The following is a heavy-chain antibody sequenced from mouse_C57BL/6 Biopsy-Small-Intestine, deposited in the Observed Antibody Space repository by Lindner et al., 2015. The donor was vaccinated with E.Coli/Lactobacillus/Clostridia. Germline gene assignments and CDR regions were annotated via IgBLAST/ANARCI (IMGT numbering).Heavy chain of an antibody. CDR1: GGTFSSYA. J-gene: IGHJ1*01. Sequence: SVKVSCKASGGTFSSYAISWVRQAPGQGLEWMGGIIPIFGTANYAQKFQGRVTITADESTSTAYMELSSLRSEDTAVYYCARVKYYYDSSGYYYADYYGMDVWGQGTTVTVSS. D-gene: IGHD1-1*01. CDR3: ARVKYYYDSSGYYYADYYGMDV. CDR2: IIPIFGTA. V-gene: IGHV1-81*01.